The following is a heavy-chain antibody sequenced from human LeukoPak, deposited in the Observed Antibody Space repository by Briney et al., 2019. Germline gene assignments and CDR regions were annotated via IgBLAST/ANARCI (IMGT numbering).Heavy chain of an antibody. CDR1: GGSFSGYY. CDR3: AMTVASREFDP. CDR2: ITHRGST. J-gene: IGHJ5*01. Sequence: SETLSLTCTVSGGSFSGYYWSSIRQPPGKGLEWIGEITHRGSTNYNPSLKSRVTMSVDTSKNQFSLKLSSVTAADTAVYYCAMTVASREFDPWGQGTLVTVSS. V-gene: IGHV4-34*01. D-gene: IGHD6-19*01.